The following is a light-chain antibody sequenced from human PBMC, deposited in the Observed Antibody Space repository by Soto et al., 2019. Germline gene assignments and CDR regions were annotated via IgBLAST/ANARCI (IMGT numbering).Light chain of an antibody. CDR2: EGN. CDR3: CSYAGSSTVV. CDR1: SSDIGTYNL. J-gene: IGLJ3*02. V-gene: IGLV2-23*01. Sequence: QSALTQPASVSGSPGQSITISCTGTSSDIGTYNLVSWYQHHPGKAPKLMIYEGNKRPSGVSNRFSGSKSGNTDSLTISGLQAEDEADYYCCSYAGSSTVVFGGGTKLTVL.